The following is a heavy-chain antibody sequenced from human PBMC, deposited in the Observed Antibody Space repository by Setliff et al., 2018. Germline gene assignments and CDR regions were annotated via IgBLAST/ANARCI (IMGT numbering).Heavy chain of an antibody. J-gene: IGHJ4*02. CDR1: GFSFSIFW. D-gene: IGHD3-16*01. V-gene: IGHV3-7*01. CDR2: IKQDGSEK. Sequence: GGSLRLSCAGSGFSFSIFWMSWVRQAPGKGLEWVATIKQDGSEKFHVDSVKGRFTISRDNAKNSLYLQMDSLRVEDTAMYFCARDRGGGLYDYWGRGTLVTVSS. CDR3: ARDRGGGLYDY.